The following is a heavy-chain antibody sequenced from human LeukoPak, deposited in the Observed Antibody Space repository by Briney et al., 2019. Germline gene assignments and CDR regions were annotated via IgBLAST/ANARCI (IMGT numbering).Heavy chain of an antibody. Sequence: GGSLRLSCAASGFTFSSYAMSWVRQAPGKGLERVSAISGSGGSTYYADSVKGRFTISTDNSKNTLYLQMNSLRAEDTAVYYCAKVAVGGDAFDIWGQGTMVTVSS. V-gene: IGHV3-23*01. CDR3: AKVAVGGDAFDI. J-gene: IGHJ3*02. CDR2: ISGSGGST. CDR1: GFTFSSYA. D-gene: IGHD2-15*01.